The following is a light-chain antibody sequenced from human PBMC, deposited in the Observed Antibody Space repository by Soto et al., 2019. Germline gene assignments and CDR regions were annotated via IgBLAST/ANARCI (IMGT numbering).Light chain of an antibody. CDR2: DAS. Sequence: ETVITQSPSTLSVSPGERATFSCRASQSINTNLAWFQLKPGQAPRLLIYDASNRATGIPARFSGSGSGTDFTLTISSLEPEDFAVYYCHQRQSWPRTFGQGTKVDIK. CDR3: HQRQSWPRT. V-gene: IGKV3-11*01. CDR1: QSINTN. J-gene: IGKJ1*01.